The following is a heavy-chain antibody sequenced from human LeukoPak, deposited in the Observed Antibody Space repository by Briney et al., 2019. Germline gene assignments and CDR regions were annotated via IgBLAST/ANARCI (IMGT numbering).Heavy chain of an antibody. Sequence: SETLSLTCTVSGGSISSTDYYWGWIRQPPGKGLEWIGNIYYSGSTYYNPSLKSRVTISVDTSKNQFSLKLSSVTAADTAVYYCARVRPAYYMDVWGKGTTVTVSS. CDR3: ARVRPAYYMDV. V-gene: IGHV4-39*07. CDR1: GGSISSTDYY. J-gene: IGHJ6*03. CDR2: IYYSGST. D-gene: IGHD6-6*01.